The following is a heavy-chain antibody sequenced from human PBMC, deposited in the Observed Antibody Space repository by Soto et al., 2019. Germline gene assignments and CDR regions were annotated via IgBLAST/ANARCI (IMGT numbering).Heavy chain of an antibody. CDR1: GYTFTSYG. CDR2: ISAYNGNT. J-gene: IGHJ4*02. CDR3: ARELPLPYYYDSSGYYYSSIDY. D-gene: IGHD3-22*01. Sequence: GASVKVSCKASGYTFTSYGISWVRQAPGQGLEWMGWISAYNGNTNYAQKLQGRVTITTDTSTSTAYMELRSLRSDDTAVYYCARELPLPYYYDSSGYYYSSIDYWGQGTLVTVSS. V-gene: IGHV1-18*01.